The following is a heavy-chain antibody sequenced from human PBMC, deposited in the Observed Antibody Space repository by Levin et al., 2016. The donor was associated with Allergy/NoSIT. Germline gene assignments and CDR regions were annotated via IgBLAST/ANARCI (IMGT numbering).Heavy chain of an antibody. Sequence: WIRQPPGKGLEWVSYISSSGSTIYYADSVKGRFTISRDNAKNSLYLQMNSLRAEDTAVYYCARAHHTKFDRGNPPYYYYYYGMDVWGQGTTVTVSS. CDR3: ARAHHTKFDRGNPPYYYYYYGMDV. V-gene: IGHV3-11*01. J-gene: IGHJ6*02. CDR2: ISSSGSTI. D-gene: IGHD3-10*02.